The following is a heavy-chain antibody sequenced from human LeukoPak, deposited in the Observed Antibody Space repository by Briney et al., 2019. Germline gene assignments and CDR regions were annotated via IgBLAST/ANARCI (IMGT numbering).Heavy chain of an antibody. CDR1: GFTFSTFA. J-gene: IGHJ4*02. CDR3: ANAQNVDY. V-gene: IGHV3-23*01. CDR2: ISGSGGST. Sequence: GGSLRLSCAASGFTFSTFAMGWVRQPPGKGLEWVSAISGSGGSTYYADSVKGRFTISRDNSKNTLYLQMNSLRAEDTAVYFCANAQNVDYWGQGTLVTVSS.